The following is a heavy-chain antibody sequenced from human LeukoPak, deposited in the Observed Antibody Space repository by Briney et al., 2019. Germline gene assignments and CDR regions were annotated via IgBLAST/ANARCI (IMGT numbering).Heavy chain of an antibody. Sequence: SETLSLTCTVSGGSINSGAYYWTRIRQHPGKGLEWIGHIYYSGSPYYNPSLKSRVSMSVDTSKNQFSLKLSSVIAADTAVYYCARGGWGTAIDYWAQGTLVTVSS. CDR2: IYYSGSP. D-gene: IGHD1-7*01. CDR3: ARGGWGTAIDY. V-gene: IGHV4-31*03. J-gene: IGHJ4*02. CDR1: GGSINSGAYY.